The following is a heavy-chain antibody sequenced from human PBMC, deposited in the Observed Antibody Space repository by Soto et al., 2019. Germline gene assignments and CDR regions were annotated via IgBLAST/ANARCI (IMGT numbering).Heavy chain of an antibody. J-gene: IGHJ4*02. CDR3: ARDRDYYDSSGYYYVYYFDY. CDR1: GGTFSTYT. Sequence: SVKVSCKASGGTFSTYTITWVRQAPGQGLEWMGRIIPIIGIINYAQKFQGRVTITADKSTSTAYMELSSLRSEDTAVYYCARDRDYYDSSGYYYVYYFDYWGQGTLVTVSS. V-gene: IGHV1-69*04. CDR2: IIPIIGII. D-gene: IGHD3-22*01.